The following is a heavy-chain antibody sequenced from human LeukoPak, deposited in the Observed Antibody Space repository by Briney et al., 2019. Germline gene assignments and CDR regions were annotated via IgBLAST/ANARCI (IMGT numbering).Heavy chain of an antibody. CDR2: ISYDGSNK. CDR3: ARAETPFYGGNSMDYGMDV. CDR1: GFTFSSYA. Sequence: PGRSLRLSCAASGFTFSSYAMHWVRQAPGKGLEWVAVISYDGSNKYYADSVKGRFTISRDNSKNTLYLQMNSLRADDTAVYYCARAETPFYGGNSMDYGMDVWGQGTTVTVSS. J-gene: IGHJ6*02. V-gene: IGHV3-30*04. D-gene: IGHD4-23*01.